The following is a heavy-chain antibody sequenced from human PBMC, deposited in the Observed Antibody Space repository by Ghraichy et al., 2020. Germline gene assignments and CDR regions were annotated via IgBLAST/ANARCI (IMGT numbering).Heavy chain of an antibody. V-gene: IGHV4-31*03. CDR2: IYYSGST. D-gene: IGHD3-22*01. CDR3: ARNYYDSSGYFLWYFDL. J-gene: IGHJ2*01. CDR1: GGSISSGGYY. Sequence: LSLTCTVSGGSISSGGYYWSWIRQHPGKGLEWIGYIYYSGSTYYNPSLKSRVTISVDTSKNQFSLKLSSVTAADTAVYYCARNYYDSSGYFLWYFDLWGRGTLVTVSS.